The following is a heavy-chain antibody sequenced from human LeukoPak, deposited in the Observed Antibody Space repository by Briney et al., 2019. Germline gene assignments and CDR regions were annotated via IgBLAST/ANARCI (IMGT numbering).Heavy chain of an antibody. CDR2: ISYDGSNK. CDR3: ARDRAYGDYRDAFDI. V-gene: IGHV3-30*04. CDR1: GFTFSSYA. D-gene: IGHD4-17*01. Sequence: GGSLRLSLAASGFTFSSYAMHWVRQAPGKGLEGVAVISYDGSNKYYADSVKGRFTISRDNSKNTLYLQMNSLRAEDTAVYYCARDRAYGDYRDAFDIWGQGTMVTVSS. J-gene: IGHJ3*02.